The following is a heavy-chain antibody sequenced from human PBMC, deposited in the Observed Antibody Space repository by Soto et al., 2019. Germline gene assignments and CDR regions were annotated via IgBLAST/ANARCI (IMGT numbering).Heavy chain of an antibody. J-gene: IGHJ4*02. D-gene: IGHD3-22*01. CDR2: IYYSGST. V-gene: IGHV4-30-4*01. CDR1: GGSISSCDYY. CDR3: ARGSYYYDSSGYYHY. Sequence: QVQLQESGPGLVKPSQTLSLTCTVSGGSISSCDYYWSWIRQPPGKGLEWIGYIYYSGSTYYNPSLKSRVTISVDTSKNQFALKLSSVTAADTAVYYCARGSYYYDSSGYYHYWCQGTLVTVSS.